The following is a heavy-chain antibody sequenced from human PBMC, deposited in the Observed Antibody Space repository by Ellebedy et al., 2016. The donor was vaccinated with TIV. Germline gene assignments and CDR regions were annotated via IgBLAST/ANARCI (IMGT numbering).Heavy chain of an antibody. CDR1: GGSISSYY. CDR3: ARGVINYYDFWSGLNYFDY. J-gene: IGHJ4*02. V-gene: IGHV4-4*07. Sequence: SETLSLXXTVSGGSISSYYWSWIRQPAGKGLEWIGRIYTSGSTNYNPSLKSRVTMSVDTSKNQFSLELSSVTAADTAVYYCARGVINYYDFWSGLNYFDYWGQGTLVTVSS. CDR2: IYTSGST. D-gene: IGHD3-3*01.